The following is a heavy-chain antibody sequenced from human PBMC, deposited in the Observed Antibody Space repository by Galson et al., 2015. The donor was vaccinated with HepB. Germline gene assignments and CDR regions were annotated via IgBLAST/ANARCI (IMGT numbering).Heavy chain of an antibody. D-gene: IGHD3-9*01. CDR1: GFTFNGYS. CDR2: ISSSSSTTI. CDR3: ARERGSIFSQLFYFDY. J-gene: IGHJ4*02. Sequence: SLRLSCAVSGFTFNGYSMNWVRQAPGKGLEWLSYISSSSSTTIYYADAVKGRFTISRDNAKSSLYLQMNSLRAEDTAVYYCARERGSIFSQLFYFDYWGQGALVTVSS. V-gene: IGHV3-48*04.